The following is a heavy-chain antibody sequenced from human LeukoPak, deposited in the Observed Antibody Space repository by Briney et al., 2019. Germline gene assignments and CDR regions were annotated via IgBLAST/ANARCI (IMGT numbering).Heavy chain of an antibody. Sequence: PGGSLRLSCAAPGFTFSSYAMHWVRQAPGKGLEWVAVISYDGSNKYYADSVKGRFTISRDNSKNTLYLQMNSLRAEDTAVYYCASSPEERSALDYWGQGTLVTVSS. CDR2: ISYDGSNK. J-gene: IGHJ4*02. V-gene: IGHV3-30-3*01. CDR3: ASSPEERSALDY. D-gene: IGHD2-15*01. CDR1: GFTFSSYA.